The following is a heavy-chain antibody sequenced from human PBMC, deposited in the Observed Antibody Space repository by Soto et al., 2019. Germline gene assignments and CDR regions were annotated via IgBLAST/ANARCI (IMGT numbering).Heavy chain of an antibody. D-gene: IGHD3-10*01. CDR3: ARDNYYGSGNLVY. V-gene: IGHV4-30-4*01. CDR2: IYYSGST. CDR1: CFSIIIGDYY. Sequence: PSETLSLTCTVSCFSIIIGDYYWSWIRQPPGKGLEWIGYIYYSGSTYYNPSLKSRVTISVDTSKNQFSLKLSSVTAADTAVYYCARDNYYGSGNLVYWGQGTLVTVS. J-gene: IGHJ4*02.